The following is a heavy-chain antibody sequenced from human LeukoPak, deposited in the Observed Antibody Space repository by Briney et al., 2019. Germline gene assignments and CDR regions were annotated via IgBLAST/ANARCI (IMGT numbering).Heavy chain of an antibody. Sequence: SETLSLTCTVSDDSISDYYRGWIRQPPGKGLEWIGYFHNSGTSTYNPSLKSRVTISADTSKNQFSLKLNSLSTADTAVYYCTRGAGWLIDYWGQGILVTVSS. V-gene: IGHV4-59*01. CDR1: DDSISDYY. J-gene: IGHJ4*02. CDR2: FHNSGTS. CDR3: TRGAGWLIDY. D-gene: IGHD3-16*01.